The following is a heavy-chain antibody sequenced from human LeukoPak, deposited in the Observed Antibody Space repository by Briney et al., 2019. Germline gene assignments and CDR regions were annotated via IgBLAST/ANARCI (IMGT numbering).Heavy chain of an antibody. D-gene: IGHD3-22*01. CDR3: AKYYDSSGSIPEYYFDY. Sequence: GGSLRLSCAASGFTFDDYAMHWVRQAPGKGLEWVSPISGDGGSTYYADSVKGRFTISRDNSKNSLYLQMNSLRTEDTALYYCAKYYDSSGSIPEYYFDYWGQGTLVTVSS. J-gene: IGHJ4*02. CDR1: GFTFDDYA. CDR2: ISGDGGST. V-gene: IGHV3-43*02.